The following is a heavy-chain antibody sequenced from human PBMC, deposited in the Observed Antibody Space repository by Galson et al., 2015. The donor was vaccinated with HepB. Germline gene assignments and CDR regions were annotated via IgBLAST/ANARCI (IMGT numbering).Heavy chain of an antibody. CDR1: GDSVSSNSAA. D-gene: IGHD3-10*01. CDR2: TYYRSKWYN. V-gene: IGHV6-1*01. CDR3: ARDRTMVRGVIIRDYYYYGMDV. Sequence: CAISGDSVSSNSAAWNWIGQSPSRGLEWLGRTYYRSKWYNDYAVSVKSRITINPDTSKNQFSLQLNSVTPEDTAVYYCARDRTMVRGVIIRDYYYYGMDVWGQGTTVTVSS. J-gene: IGHJ6*02.